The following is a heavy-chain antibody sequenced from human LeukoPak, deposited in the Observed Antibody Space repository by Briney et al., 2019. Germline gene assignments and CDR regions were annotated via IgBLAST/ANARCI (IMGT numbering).Heavy chain of an antibody. CDR2: ISAYNGNT. CDR3: ARAWFGESPGDY. J-gene: IGHJ4*02. CDR1: GYTFTSYG. D-gene: IGHD3-10*01. V-gene: IGHV1-18*01. Sequence: GASVKVSCTASGYTFTSYGMSWVRQAPGQGLEWMGWISAYNGNTNYAQKLQGRVTITTDTSTSTAYMELRSLRSDDTAVYYCARAWFGESPGDYWGQGTLVTVSS.